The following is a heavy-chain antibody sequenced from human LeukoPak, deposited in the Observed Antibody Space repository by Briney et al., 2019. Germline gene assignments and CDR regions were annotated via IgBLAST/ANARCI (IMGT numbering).Heavy chain of an antibody. CDR1: EGTFSSYA. CDR2: IIPILGIA. V-gene: IGHV1-69*04. D-gene: IGHD4-17*01. CDR3: SSFSGGLRRSRFDY. J-gene: IGHJ4*02. Sequence: SVKVSCKASEGTFSSYAISWVRQAPGQGLDWMGRIIPILGIANYAQKFQGRVTITADKSTSRAYMELSSLRSEDTAVYYCSSFSGGLRRSRFDYWGQGTLVTVSS.